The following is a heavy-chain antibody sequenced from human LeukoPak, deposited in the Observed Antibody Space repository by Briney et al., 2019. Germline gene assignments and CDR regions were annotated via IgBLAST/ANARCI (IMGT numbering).Heavy chain of an antibody. D-gene: IGHD3-3*01. V-gene: IGHV1-24*01. CDR2: CDPEDGDT. J-gene: IGHJ3*02. Sequence: ASVTVSSKLSGYTLTELSMHWVGQAPGKGGDGMGGCDPEDGDTIYAKKCQGRRTMTEDTSTDTAYMELSSLRSEDTAVYYRATSPGSRGVTHDAFDISGQGTMVTVSS. CDR1: GYTLTELS. CDR3: ATSPGSRGVTHDAFDI.